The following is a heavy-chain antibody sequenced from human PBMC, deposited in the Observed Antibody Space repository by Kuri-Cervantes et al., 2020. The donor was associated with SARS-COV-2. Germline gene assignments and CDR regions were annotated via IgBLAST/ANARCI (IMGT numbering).Heavy chain of an antibody. CDR3: ARDSAGATWGYYYYYGMDV. D-gene: IGHD1-26*01. CDR1: GFSFTDAW. V-gene: IGHV3-11*04. Sequence: GGSLRLSCAASGFSFTDAWMSWVRQAPGKGLEWVSYISSSGSTIYYADSVKGRFTISRDNAKNSLYLQMNSLRAEDTAVYYCARDSAGATWGYYYYYGMDVWGQGTTVTVSS. J-gene: IGHJ6*02. CDR2: ISSSGSTI.